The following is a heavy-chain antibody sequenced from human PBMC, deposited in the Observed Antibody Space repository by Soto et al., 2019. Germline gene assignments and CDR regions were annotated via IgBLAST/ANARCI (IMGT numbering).Heavy chain of an antibody. J-gene: IGHJ4*02. CDR1: GGSISSGVYY. CDR2: IYYSGST. Sequence: PSETLSRTCTVSGGSISSGVYYWIWIRQHPGKGLEWIGCIYYSGSTYYNPSLKSRVTISVDTSKNQFSLKLSSVTAADTAVYYCARGVSSFDYWGQGTLVTVSS. D-gene: IGHD3-10*01. CDR3: ARGVSSFDY. V-gene: IGHV4-31*03.